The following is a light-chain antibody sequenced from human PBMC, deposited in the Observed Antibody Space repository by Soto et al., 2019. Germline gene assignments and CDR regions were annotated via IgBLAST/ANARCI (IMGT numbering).Light chain of an antibody. Sequence: AIRMTQSPSSFSASTGGRVTITCRASQGISSYLAWYQQKPGKAPKLLIYAASTLQSGVPSRFSGSGSGTDFTLTISCLQSEDFATYYCQQYYSYPWTVGQGTKVEIK. V-gene: IGKV1-8*01. J-gene: IGKJ1*01. CDR1: QGISSY. CDR3: QQYYSYPWT. CDR2: AAS.